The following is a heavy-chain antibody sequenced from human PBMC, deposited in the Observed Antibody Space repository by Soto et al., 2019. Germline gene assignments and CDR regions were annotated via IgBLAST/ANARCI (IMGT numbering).Heavy chain of an antibody. J-gene: IGHJ4*02. CDR1: GFTFSSYA. CDR3: ASGYYFILFDY. V-gene: IGHV3-23*01. CDR2: ISGSGGST. Sequence: GGSLRLSCAASGFTFSSYAMSWVRQAPGKGLEWVSAISGSGGSTYYADSVKGRFTISRDNSKNTLYLQMNSLRAEDTALYYCASGYYFILFDYWGQGTLVTVSS. D-gene: IGHD3-22*01.